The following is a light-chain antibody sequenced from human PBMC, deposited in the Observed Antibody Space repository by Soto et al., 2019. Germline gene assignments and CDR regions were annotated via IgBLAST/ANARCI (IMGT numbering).Light chain of an antibody. J-gene: IGKJ4*01. Sequence: DIVMTQSPDSLAVSLGERATINCKSSQSVLYGSNSKNYLAWYQQKPGQPPKLLIYWASTRESGVPDRFSGSGSGTDFTLTISSLQAEDVAVYYCQQYYSTPLTFGVGTKVEIK. CDR3: QQYYSTPLT. V-gene: IGKV4-1*01. CDR2: WAS. CDR1: QSVLYGSNSKNY.